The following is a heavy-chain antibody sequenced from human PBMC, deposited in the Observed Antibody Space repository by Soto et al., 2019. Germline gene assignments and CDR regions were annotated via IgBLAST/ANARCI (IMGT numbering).Heavy chain of an antibody. D-gene: IGHD6-19*01. Sequence: SETLSLGCPFPGGSISSYYWSWIRQPPGKGRGWIGYIYYTGSTNYNPSLKSRVTISVDTSKHQFSLKLSAVTAADTAVYYCARDEQWLVMGDDYYGMDVWGQGTTVT. CDR2: IYYTGST. V-gene: IGHV4-59*01. CDR3: ARDEQWLVMGDDYYGMDV. CDR1: GGSISSYY. J-gene: IGHJ6*02.